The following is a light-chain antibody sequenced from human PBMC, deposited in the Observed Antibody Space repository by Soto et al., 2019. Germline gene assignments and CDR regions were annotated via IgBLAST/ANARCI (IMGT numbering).Light chain of an antibody. Sequence: DIQLTQSPFFLSASVGDRVTITCRASQGIRSYLAWYQQRPGKAPELLIYGASTLRTGVASRFSGSGSGTEFTLTISSLQPEDFATYFCQQYYSFPWTFGQGTKVEIK. CDR2: GAS. CDR1: QGIRSY. V-gene: IGKV1-9*01. J-gene: IGKJ1*01. CDR3: QQYYSFPWT.